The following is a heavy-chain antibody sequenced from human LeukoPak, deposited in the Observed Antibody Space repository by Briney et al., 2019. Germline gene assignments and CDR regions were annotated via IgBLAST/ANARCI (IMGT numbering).Heavy chain of an antibody. CDR3: ARPNRGYSYAGLDAFDI. J-gene: IGHJ3*02. D-gene: IGHD5-18*01. Sequence: GESLKISCKGSGYSFTSYWIGWVRQMPGRGLEWMGIICPGDSDTRYSPSFQGQVTISADKSISTAYLQWSSLKASDTAMYYCARPNRGYSYAGLDAFDIWGQGTMVTVSS. CDR2: ICPGDSDT. CDR1: GYSFTSYW. V-gene: IGHV5-51*01.